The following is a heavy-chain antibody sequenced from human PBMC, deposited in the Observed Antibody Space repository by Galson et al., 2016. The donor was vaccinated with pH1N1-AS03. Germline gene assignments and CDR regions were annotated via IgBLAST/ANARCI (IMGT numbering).Heavy chain of an antibody. D-gene: IGHD4-17*01. CDR2: LNPDGDYK. J-gene: IGHJ4*02. Sequence: LRLSCAASGFAFSRYWMSWVRQAPGKGLEWVANLNPDGDYKQYVDSVKGRFTISRDNTRNSLYLQINSLRVEETAIYYCGPNPEYGEGAYWGQGALVTVSS. V-gene: IGHV3-7*01. CDR1: GFAFSRYW. CDR3: GPNPEYGEGAY.